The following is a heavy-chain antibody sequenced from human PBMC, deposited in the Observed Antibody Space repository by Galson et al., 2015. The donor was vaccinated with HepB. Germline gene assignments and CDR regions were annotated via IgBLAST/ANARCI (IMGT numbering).Heavy chain of an antibody. CDR2: ISSSSYI. CDR3: ARALQGGYSYGNYYYYGMDV. CDR1: GFTFSIYS. Sequence: SLRLSCAASGFTFSIYSMNWVRQAPGKGLEWVSSISSSSYIYYADSVKGRFTISRDNAKNSLYLQMSSLRAEDTAVYYCARALQGGYSYGNYYYYGMDVWGQGTTVTVSS. D-gene: IGHD5-18*01. J-gene: IGHJ6*02. V-gene: IGHV3-21*01.